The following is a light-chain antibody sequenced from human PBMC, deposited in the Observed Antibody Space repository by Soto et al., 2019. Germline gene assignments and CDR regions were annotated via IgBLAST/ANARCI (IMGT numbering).Light chain of an antibody. CDR3: QPGHNWPLT. CDR2: SAS. CDR1: QSISTE. V-gene: IGKV3-15*01. J-gene: IGKJ2*01. Sequence: EIVMTQSPATLSVSPGERATLSCRASQSISTELAWYQQKPGQPPRLLIYSASTRATGVPARFTGSGSGSXXXXXXXXLXXXXXXXYYRQPGHNWPLTFGQGTRLEI.